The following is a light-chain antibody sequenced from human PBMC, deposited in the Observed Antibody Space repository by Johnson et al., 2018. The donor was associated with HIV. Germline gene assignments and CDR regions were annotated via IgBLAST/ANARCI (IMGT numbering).Light chain of an antibody. V-gene: IGLV1-51*02. CDR1: GSNIGSHY. Sequence: QPVLTQPPSVSAAPGQRVTISCSGRGSNIGSHYVSWYQQLPGTAPKLLIFENDKRPSGIPDRFSGSKSGTSATLGITGLQAGDEADYYCGTWDNSLSIGYVFGPGPKVTVL. CDR3: GTWDNSLSIGYV. CDR2: END. J-gene: IGLJ1*01.